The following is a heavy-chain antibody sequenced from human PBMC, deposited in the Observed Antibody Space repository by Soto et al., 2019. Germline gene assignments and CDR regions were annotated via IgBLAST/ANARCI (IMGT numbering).Heavy chain of an antibody. D-gene: IGHD5-12*01. CDR2: ISGSGGST. CDR1: GFTFSSYA. CDR3: AKVFEDSGYDAYYFDY. J-gene: IGHJ4*02. Sequence: EVQLLESGGGLVQPGGSLRLSCAASGFTFSSYAMSWVRQAPGKWLEWVSAISGSGGSTYYADSVKGRFTISRDNSKNTLYLQMNSLRAEDTAVYYCAKVFEDSGYDAYYFDYWGQGTLVTVSS. V-gene: IGHV3-23*01.